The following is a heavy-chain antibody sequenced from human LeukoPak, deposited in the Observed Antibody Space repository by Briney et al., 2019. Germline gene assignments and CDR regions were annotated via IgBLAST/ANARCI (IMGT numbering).Heavy chain of an antibody. CDR2: IYTGGST. D-gene: IGHD3-9*01. Sequence: GGSLRLSCVDSGFSVRDYYLSWVRQAPGKGLEWVSVIYTGGSTYYADSVKGRFTISRDISKNTVYLQMNILRVEDTAVYYCARDGHYDILTGYFQDWGQGTLVTVSS. J-gene: IGHJ1*01. CDR1: GFSVRDYY. CDR3: ARDGHYDILTGYFQD. V-gene: IGHV3-66*01.